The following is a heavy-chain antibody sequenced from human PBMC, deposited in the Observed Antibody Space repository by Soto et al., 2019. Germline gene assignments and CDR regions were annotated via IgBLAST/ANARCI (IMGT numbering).Heavy chain of an antibody. CDR3: TTDLYFDWLSERDFDY. CDR2: IKSKTDGGTT. J-gene: IGHJ4*02. V-gene: IGHV3-15*01. CDR1: GFTFSNAW. Sequence: GGSLRLSCAASGFTFSNAWMSWVRQAPGMGLEWVGRIKSKTDGGTTDYAAPVKGRFTISRDDSKNTLYLQMNSLKTEDTAVYYCTTDLYFDWLSERDFDYWGQGTLVTVSS. D-gene: IGHD3-9*01.